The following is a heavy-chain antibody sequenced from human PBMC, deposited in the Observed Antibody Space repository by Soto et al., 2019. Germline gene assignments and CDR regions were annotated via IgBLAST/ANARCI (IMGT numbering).Heavy chain of an antibody. CDR1: GYTFTSYG. D-gene: IGHD3-22*01. CDR2: ISAHNGNT. Sequence: ASVKVSCKASGYTFTSYGISWVRQAPGQGLEWMGWISAHNGNTNYAQKLQGRVTMTTDTSTSTAYMELRSLRSDDTAVYYCARYTYYYDSSGYYYDYWGRGTLVTVSS. CDR3: ARYTYYYDSSGYYYDY. J-gene: IGHJ4*02. V-gene: IGHV1-18*01.